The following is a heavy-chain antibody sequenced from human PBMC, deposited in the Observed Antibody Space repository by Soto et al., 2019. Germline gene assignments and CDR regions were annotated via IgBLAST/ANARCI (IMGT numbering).Heavy chain of an antibody. Sequence: GGSLRVTCAASGLTVSSNYMSWVRQAPGKGLEWVSLIYSGGSTYYADSVKGRFTISRDNSKNTLYLQMNSLRVEDTAVYYCASGPMQFAFFAYWGQGT. D-gene: IGHD3-10*01. CDR3: ASGPMQFAFFAY. CDR1: GLTVSSNY. V-gene: IGHV3-66*01. CDR2: IYSGGST. J-gene: IGHJ4*02.